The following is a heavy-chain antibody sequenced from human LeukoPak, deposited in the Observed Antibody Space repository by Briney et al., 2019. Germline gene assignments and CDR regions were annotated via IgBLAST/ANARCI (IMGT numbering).Heavy chain of an antibody. V-gene: IGHV4-59*08. CDR1: GGSISSYY. Sequence: SETLSLTCTVSGGSISSYYWSWIRQPPGKGLEWIGFIYYSGNTKYNPSLKSRVTISVDTSNNQFSLRLTSVTAADTAVYYCARHNADSSGPLEPFDYWGQGTLVTVSS. CDR2: IYYSGNT. D-gene: IGHD3-22*01. J-gene: IGHJ4*02. CDR3: ARHNADSSGPLEPFDY.